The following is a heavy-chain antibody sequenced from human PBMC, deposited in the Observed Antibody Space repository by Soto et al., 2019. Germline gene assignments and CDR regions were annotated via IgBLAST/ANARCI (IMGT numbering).Heavy chain of an antibody. V-gene: IGHV1-8*01. CDR3: ARMATSGTLNWFDP. CDR1: GYTFGNND. Sequence: ASVKVSCKASGYTFGNNDISWVRQATGQGLEWMGWMDPNSGNTGYAQKFQGRVSMTRNTSITTAYLELSSLRSDDTAIYYCARMATSGTLNWFDPWGQGTLVTVSS. J-gene: IGHJ5*02. CDR2: MDPNSGNT.